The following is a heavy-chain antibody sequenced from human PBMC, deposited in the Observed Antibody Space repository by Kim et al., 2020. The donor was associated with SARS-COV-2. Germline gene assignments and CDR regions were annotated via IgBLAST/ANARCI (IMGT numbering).Heavy chain of an antibody. J-gene: IGHJ6*01. Sequence: GGSLRLSCAASGFTVSSNYMSWVRQAPGKGLEWVSVIYSGGSTYYADAAKGRFTISRENSKNKPYLQMNSMRAEDTAVYYYAGAAVAGTTFYYYGMDVWG. CDR3: AGAAVAGTTFYYYGMDV. CDR2: IYSGGST. V-gene: IGHV3-66*01. CDR1: GFTVSSNY. D-gene: IGHD6-19*01.